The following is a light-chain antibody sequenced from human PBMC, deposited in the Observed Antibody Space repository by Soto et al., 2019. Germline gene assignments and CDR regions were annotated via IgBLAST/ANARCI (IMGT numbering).Light chain of an antibody. CDR3: QQYGSSPPGYT. CDR2: DAS. Sequence: EIVLTQSPDTLSLSPGERATLSCRASQSVSGYLGWYQQKPGQAPRLPIYDASNRAYGVPARFRGSGSGTNFTLTIASLEPDDFAVYYCQQYGSSPPGYTFGQGTKLEI. J-gene: IGKJ2*01. V-gene: IGKV3-11*01. CDR1: QSVSGY.